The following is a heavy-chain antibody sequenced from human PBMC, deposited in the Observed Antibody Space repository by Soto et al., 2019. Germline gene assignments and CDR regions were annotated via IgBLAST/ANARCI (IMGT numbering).Heavy chain of an antibody. V-gene: IGHV4-31*03. CDR3: ARVGESGYIVEPYFDI. J-gene: IGHJ3*02. CDR1: GGSISSGGYY. D-gene: IGHD5-12*01. Sequence: SETLSLTCTVSGGSISSGGYYWSWIRQHPGKGLEWIGYIYYSGSTYYNPSLKSRVTISVDTSKNQFSLKLSSVTAADTAVYYCARVGESGYIVEPYFDIWGQGTMVTVSS. CDR2: IYYSGST.